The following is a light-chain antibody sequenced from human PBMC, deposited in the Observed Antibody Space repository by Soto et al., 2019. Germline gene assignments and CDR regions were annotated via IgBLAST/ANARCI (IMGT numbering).Light chain of an antibody. V-gene: IGLV2-18*02. Sequence: QSALTQPPSVSGSPGQSVTISCTGTSSDVGSYNRVSWYQRPPGTAPKLMIYEVSNRPSGVPDRFSGSKSGNTASLTISGLQAEDEADYYCSSYTSSSIVVFGGGTKLTVL. CDR3: SSYTSSSIVV. CDR1: SSDVGSYNR. J-gene: IGLJ2*01. CDR2: EVS.